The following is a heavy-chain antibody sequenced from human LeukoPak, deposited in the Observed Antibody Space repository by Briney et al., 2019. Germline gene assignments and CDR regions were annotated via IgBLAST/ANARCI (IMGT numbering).Heavy chain of an antibody. CDR3: ARGLIAAAGTTYYFDY. D-gene: IGHD6-13*01. CDR2: IYTSGST. J-gene: IGHJ4*02. Sequence: SETLSLTCTVSGGSISSYYCSWIRQPAGKGLEWTGRIYTSGSTNYNPSLKSRVTMSVDTSKNQFSLKLSSVTAADTAVYYCARGLIAAAGTTYYFDYWGQGTLVTVSS. CDR1: GGSISSYY. V-gene: IGHV4-4*07.